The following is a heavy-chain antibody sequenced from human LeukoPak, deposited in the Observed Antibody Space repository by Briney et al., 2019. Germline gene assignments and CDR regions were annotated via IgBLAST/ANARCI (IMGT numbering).Heavy chain of an antibody. Sequence: GASVKVSCKASGYIFSGYYIHWVRQAPGQGLEWLGWINPNSGGTNYAQKFQGRVTMTRDTSISTADMELSRLRSDDTAVYYCASGGAAYCSSASCYHMEYFDYWGQGTLVTVSS. J-gene: IGHJ4*02. CDR3: ASGGAAYCSSASCYHMEYFDY. D-gene: IGHD2-2*01. CDR2: INPNSGGT. CDR1: GYIFSGYY. V-gene: IGHV1-2*02.